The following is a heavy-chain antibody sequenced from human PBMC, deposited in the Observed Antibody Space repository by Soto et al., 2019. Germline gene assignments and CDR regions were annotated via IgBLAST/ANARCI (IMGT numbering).Heavy chain of an antibody. Sequence: PGESLKISCKGSGGSFTSYWIGWVRQMPGKGLEWMGIIYPGDSDTRYSPSFQGQVTISADKSISTAYLQWSSLKASDTAMYYCARTSAAGKYYYGMDVWGQGTTVTVSS. CDR1: GGSFTSYW. V-gene: IGHV5-51*01. D-gene: IGHD6-13*01. J-gene: IGHJ6*02. CDR3: ARTSAAGKYYYGMDV. CDR2: IYPGDSDT.